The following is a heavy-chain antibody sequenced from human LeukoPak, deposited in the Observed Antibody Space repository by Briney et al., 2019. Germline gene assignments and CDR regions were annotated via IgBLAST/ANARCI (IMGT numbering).Heavy chain of an antibody. CDR3: ARSKAKVAFDI. V-gene: IGHV1-8*03. Sequence: ASVKVSCKASGYTFTSYDINWVRQATGQGLEWMGWMNPNSGNTGYAQKFQGRVTITRNTSISTAYMELSSLRSGDTAVYYCARSKAKVAFDIWGQGTMVTVSS. CDR2: MNPNSGNT. J-gene: IGHJ3*02. D-gene: IGHD5-18*01. CDR1: GYTFTSYD.